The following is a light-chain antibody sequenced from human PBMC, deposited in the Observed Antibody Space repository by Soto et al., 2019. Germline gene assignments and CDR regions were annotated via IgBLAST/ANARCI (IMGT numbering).Light chain of an antibody. CDR3: SSYAGSNNFV. Sequence: QSALTQPPSASGSPGLSVTISCTGTSSDVGGYNSVSWYQQHPGKAPKLMIYEVSKRPSGVPDRFSGSKSGNTASLTVSGLQAEDEADYYCSSYAGSNNFVFGTGTKLTVL. CDR2: EVS. J-gene: IGLJ1*01. CDR1: SSDVGGYNS. V-gene: IGLV2-8*01.